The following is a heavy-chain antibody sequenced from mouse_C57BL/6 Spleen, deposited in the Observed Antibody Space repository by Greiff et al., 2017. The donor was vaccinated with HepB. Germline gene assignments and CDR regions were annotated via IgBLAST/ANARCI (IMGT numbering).Heavy chain of an antibody. J-gene: IGHJ3*01. CDR3: ARREDSSGFQFAY. V-gene: IGHV1-7*01. D-gene: IGHD3-2*02. CDR2: INPSSGYT. Sequence: QVQLKQSGAELAKPGASVKLSCKASGYTFTSYWMHWVKQRPGQGLEWIGYINPSSGYTKYNQKFKDKATLTADKSSSTAYMQLSSLTYEDSAVYDCARREDSSGFQFAYWGQGTLVTVSA. CDR1: GYTFTSYW.